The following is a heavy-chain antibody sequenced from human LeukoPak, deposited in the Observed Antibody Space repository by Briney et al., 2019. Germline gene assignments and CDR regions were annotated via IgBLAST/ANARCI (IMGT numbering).Heavy chain of an antibody. CDR3: AKALGQLVPAAHDAFDI. CDR2: ISWNSGSI. V-gene: IGHV3-9*03. CDR1: GFTFDDYA. Sequence: GRSLRLSCAASGFTFDDYAMHWVRQAPGKGLEWVSGISWNSGSIGYADSVKGRFTISRDNAKNSLYLQMNSLRAEDMALYYCAKALGQLVPAAHDAFDIWGQRTMVTVSS. J-gene: IGHJ3*02. D-gene: IGHD2-2*01.